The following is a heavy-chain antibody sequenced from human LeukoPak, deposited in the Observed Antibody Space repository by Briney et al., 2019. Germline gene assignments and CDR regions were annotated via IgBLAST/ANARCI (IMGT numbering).Heavy chain of an antibody. J-gene: IGHJ4*02. CDR2: INHSGST. Sequence: SETLSLTCAVYGGSFSGYYWSWIRQPPGKGLEWIGEINHSGSTNYNPSLKSRVTISVDTSKNQFSLKLSAVTAADTAVYYCGSGSSCSYPHYWGQGTLVTVSS. D-gene: IGHD6-13*01. V-gene: IGHV4-34*01. CDR3: GSGSSCSYPHY. CDR1: GGSFSGYY.